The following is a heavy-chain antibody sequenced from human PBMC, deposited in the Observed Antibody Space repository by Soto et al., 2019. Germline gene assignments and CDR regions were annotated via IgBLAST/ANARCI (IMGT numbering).Heavy chain of an antibody. V-gene: IGHV3-23*01. CDR1: GFTFSSYA. D-gene: IGHD6-19*01. CDR3: AKVSSGYYYYGMDV. Sequence: GGSLRLSCAASGFTFSSYAMSWVRQAPGKGLEWVSAISGSGGSTYYADSVKGRFTISRDNSKNTLYLQMNSLRAEDTAVYYCAKVSSGYYYYGMDVWGQGTTVTVSS. J-gene: IGHJ6*02. CDR2: ISGSGGST.